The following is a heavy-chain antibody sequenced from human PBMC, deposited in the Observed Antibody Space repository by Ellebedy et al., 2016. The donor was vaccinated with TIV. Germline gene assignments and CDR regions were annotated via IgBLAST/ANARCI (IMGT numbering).Heavy chain of an antibody. V-gene: IGHV3-74*01. CDR3: ARAGSYRFDY. J-gene: IGHJ4*02. Sequence: GESLKISCVASGFTFSSYWMHWLLQAPGKGLVWVSRINTDGRTIDYADSVKGRFTISRDNAKNTLYLQMNSLRLEDTGVYFCARAGSYRFDYWGQGSLATVSS. D-gene: IGHD1-26*01. CDR2: INTDGRTI. CDR1: GFTFSSYW.